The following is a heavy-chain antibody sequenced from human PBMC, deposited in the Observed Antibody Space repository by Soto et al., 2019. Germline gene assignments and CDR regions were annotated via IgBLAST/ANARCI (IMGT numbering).Heavy chain of an antibody. CDR1: GFTFSSYG. J-gene: IGHJ4*02. Sequence: QVQLVESGGGVVQPGRSLRLSCAASGFTFSSYGMHWVRQAPGKGLAWVAGISHDASNKYYADSVNGRFTISRDNSKNTLYLQMNSLRAEDTAVYYCAKDLDSGYDYPDYWGQGTLVTVSS. CDR3: AKDLDSGYDYPDY. V-gene: IGHV3-30*18. CDR2: ISHDASNK. D-gene: IGHD5-12*01.